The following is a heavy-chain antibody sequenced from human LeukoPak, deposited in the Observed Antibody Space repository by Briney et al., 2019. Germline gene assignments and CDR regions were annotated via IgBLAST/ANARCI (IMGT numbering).Heavy chain of an antibody. D-gene: IGHD1-14*01. CDR2: ILEERNDK. J-gene: IGHJ5*02. V-gene: IGHV3-30*03. CDR3: TKQEPERYSHSHH. CDR1: GLTFRRYG. Sequence: GGSLRLSCSPRGLTFRRYGRQWFRQAPGKGLEWEAFILEERNDKYYADSVKGRFTISRQDSKNTLYPHRNRTTRECMTVYYRTKQEPERYSHSHHWGQGTLVTVSS.